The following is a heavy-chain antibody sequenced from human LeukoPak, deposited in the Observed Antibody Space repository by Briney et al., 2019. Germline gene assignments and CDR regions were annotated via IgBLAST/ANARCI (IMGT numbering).Heavy chain of an antibody. J-gene: IGHJ3*02. CDR2: IYYSGNT. D-gene: IGHD6-13*01. V-gene: IGHV4-59*11. Sequence: ESSETLSLTCTVSGGSIYSHYWGWIRQPPGKGLEYIGYIYYSGNTNYNPSLKSRVTISVDTSKNQFSLKLSSVTAADTAVYYCARGSNRYSSSWYFGRHAFDIWGQGTMVTVSS. CDR3: ARGSNRYSSSWYFGRHAFDI. CDR1: GGSIYSHY.